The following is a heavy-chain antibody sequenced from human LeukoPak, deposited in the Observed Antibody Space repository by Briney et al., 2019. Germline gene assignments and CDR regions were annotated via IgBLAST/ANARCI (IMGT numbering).Heavy chain of an antibody. Sequence: TGGSLRLSCVASGFTFGKYWMSWVRQASVKGLEWVANTKLDGSEKNYVDSVKGRFTISRDNTKNSLYLQMNSLRAEDTAVFYCARDQYDTWSRRGNFDSWGQGTLVIVSS. CDR3: ARDQYDTWSRRGNFDS. CDR1: GFTFGKYW. D-gene: IGHD3/OR15-3a*01. V-gene: IGHV3-7*03. J-gene: IGHJ4*02. CDR2: TKLDGSEK.